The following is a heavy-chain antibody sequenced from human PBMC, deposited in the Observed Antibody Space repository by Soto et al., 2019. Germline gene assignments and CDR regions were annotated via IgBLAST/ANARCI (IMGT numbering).Heavy chain of an antibody. D-gene: IGHD6-19*01. V-gene: IGHV1-18*01. CDR1: GYTFTTYG. J-gene: IGHJ4*02. Sequence: QVQLVQSGGEVKEPGASVRVSCRASGYTFTTYGISWVRQAPGQGLEWMGWTSAYSGNTNFAQKFQGRVTMTTDTSTSTACMELSSLRSDDTAVYDCARDGSGRAIFDYCGQGTLVTVSS. CDR2: TSAYSGNT. CDR3: ARDGSGRAIFDY.